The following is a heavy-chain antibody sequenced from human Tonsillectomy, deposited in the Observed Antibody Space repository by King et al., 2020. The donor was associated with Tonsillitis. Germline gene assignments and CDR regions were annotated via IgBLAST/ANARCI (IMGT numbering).Heavy chain of an antibody. Sequence: QLVQSGAEVKKPGESLKISCKVSGYNFTTYWIGWVRQMPGKGLEWMGIIYPDDSDARYSPSFQGQVSMSADKAILTAYLQRSSLKASDTAKFYCARGQGFDFDYWGQGTLVTVSS. D-gene: IGHD3-3*01. CDR3: ARGQGFDFDY. CDR2: IYPDDSDA. J-gene: IGHJ4*02. V-gene: IGHV5-51*01. CDR1: GYNFTTYW.